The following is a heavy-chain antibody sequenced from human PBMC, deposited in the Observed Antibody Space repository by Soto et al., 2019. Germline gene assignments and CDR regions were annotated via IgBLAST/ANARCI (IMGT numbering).Heavy chain of an antibody. Sequence: GASLRLSCAASGFTFEDYYLTSIRQAPGKGLGWISYMSPSGTYIFYADSVKGRFAISRHNSTNSLYLQRDSLITDDTAVCYCARLFPCYGCDYWGHGTLVSVSS. CDR1: GFTFEDYY. V-gene: IGHV3-11*01. D-gene: IGHD3-10*01. J-gene: IGHJ4*01. CDR2: MSPSGTYI. CDR3: ARLFPCYGCDY.